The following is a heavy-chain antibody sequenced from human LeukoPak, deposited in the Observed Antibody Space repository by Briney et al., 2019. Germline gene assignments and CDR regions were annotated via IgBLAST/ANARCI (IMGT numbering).Heavy chain of an antibody. V-gene: IGHV1-2*02. D-gene: IGHD1-26*01. Sequence: ASVKVSCKASGYTFTGYYMHWVRQAPGQGLEWMGWINPNSGGTNYAQKFQGRVTMTRDTSISTAYMELSRLRSDDTAVYYCAREEIIVGATTGNWFDPWGQRTLVTVSS. J-gene: IGHJ5*02. CDR3: AREEIIVGATTGNWFDP. CDR1: GYTFTGYY. CDR2: INPNSGGT.